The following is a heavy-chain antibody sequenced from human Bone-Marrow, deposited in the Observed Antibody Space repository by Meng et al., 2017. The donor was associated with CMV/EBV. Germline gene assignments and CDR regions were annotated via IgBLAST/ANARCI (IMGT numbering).Heavy chain of an antibody. Sequence: LSLTCAASGFTFSSYSMNWVRQAPGKGLEWVPYISSSSSTIYYADSVKGRFTIFRDNAKNSLYLQMNSLRAEDTAVYYCARDGYYDSSGRNLNWGQGTLVTVSS. V-gene: IGHV3-48*04. J-gene: IGHJ4*02. CDR2: ISSSSSTI. CDR1: GFTFSSYS. D-gene: IGHD3-22*01. CDR3: ARDGYYDSSGRNLN.